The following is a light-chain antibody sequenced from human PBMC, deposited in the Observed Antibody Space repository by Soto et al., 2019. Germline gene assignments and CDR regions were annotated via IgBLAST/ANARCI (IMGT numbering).Light chain of an antibody. J-gene: IGLJ1*01. CDR2: DVT. V-gene: IGLV2-14*01. CDR3: SSYTSSSTLFYV. Sequence: QSALTQPASVSGSPGQSITISWTGTSSDVGGYNYVSWYQQHPGKAPKLMIYDVTSRPSGVSNRFSGSKSGNTASLTISGLQAEDEADYYCSSYTSSSTLFYVFGTGTKLTVL. CDR1: SSDVGGYNY.